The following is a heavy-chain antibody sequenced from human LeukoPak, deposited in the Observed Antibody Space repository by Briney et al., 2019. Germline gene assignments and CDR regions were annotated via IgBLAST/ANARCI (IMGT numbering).Heavy chain of an antibody. J-gene: IGHJ4*02. CDR2: INWNGGST. V-gene: IGHV3-20*04. CDR3: ARGPGKASFDY. CDR1: GFTFDDYG. Sequence: PGGSLRLSCAASGFTFDDYGMSWVRQAPGKGVEWVCDINWNGGSTSYADSVKGRFTISRDNTKSSLYLLMKSLRAEDTAVYYCARGPGKASFDYWGQGTLVTVSS. D-gene: IGHD3-10*01.